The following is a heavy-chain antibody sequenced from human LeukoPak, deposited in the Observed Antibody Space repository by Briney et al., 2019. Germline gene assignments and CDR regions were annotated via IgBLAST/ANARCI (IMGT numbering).Heavy chain of an antibody. CDR1: GGTFSSYA. Sequence: GASVKVSCKASGGTFSSYAINWVRQATGQGLEWMGWMNPNSGNTGYAQKFQGRVTMTRNTSISTAYMELSSLRSEDTAVYYCARVMVRGVAFDYWGQGTLVTVSS. CDR3: ARVMVRGVAFDY. J-gene: IGHJ4*02. CDR2: MNPNSGNT. V-gene: IGHV1-8*02. D-gene: IGHD3-10*01.